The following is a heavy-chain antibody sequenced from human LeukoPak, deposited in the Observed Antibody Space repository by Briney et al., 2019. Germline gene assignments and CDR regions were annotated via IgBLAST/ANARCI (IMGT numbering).Heavy chain of an antibody. Sequence: SCKASGGTFSSYAMSWVRQAPGRGLEWVSAISGSGGSTYYADSVKGRFTISRDNSKNTLYLQMNSLRAEDTAVYYCATNFWSGPVGWFDPWGQGTLVTVSS. J-gene: IGHJ5*02. CDR3: ATNFWSGPVGWFDP. V-gene: IGHV3-23*01. D-gene: IGHD3-3*01. CDR2: ISGSGGST. CDR1: GGTFSSYA.